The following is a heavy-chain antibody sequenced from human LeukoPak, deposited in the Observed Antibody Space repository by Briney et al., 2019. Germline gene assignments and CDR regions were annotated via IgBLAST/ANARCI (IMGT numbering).Heavy chain of an antibody. V-gene: IGHV4-34*01. CDR3: ARVLEQQLALDY. D-gene: IGHD6-13*01. CDR2: INHSGST. CDR1: GGSFSGYY. J-gene: IGHJ4*02. Sequence: SETLSLTCAVYGGSFSGYYWSWIRQPPGKGLEWMGEINHSGSTNYNPSLKSRVTISVDTSKNQFSLKLSSVTASDTAMYYGARVLEQQLALDYWGQGTLVTVSS.